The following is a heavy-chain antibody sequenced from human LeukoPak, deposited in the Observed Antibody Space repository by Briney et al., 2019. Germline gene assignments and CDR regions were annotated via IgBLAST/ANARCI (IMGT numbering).Heavy chain of an antibody. J-gene: IGHJ5*02. Sequence: PSETLSLTCAVYGGSFSGYCWSWIRQPPGKGLEWIGEINHSGSTNYNPSLKSRVTISVDTSKNQFSLKLSSVTAADTAVYYCARGRRIAAAGTFWGSWGQGTLVTVSS. CDR3: ARGRRIAAAGTFWGS. CDR2: INHSGST. V-gene: IGHV4-34*01. D-gene: IGHD6-13*01. CDR1: GGSFSGYC.